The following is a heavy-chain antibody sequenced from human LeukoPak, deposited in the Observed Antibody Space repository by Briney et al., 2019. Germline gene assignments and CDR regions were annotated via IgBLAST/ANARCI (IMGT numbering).Heavy chain of an antibody. CDR3: ARYHEGYCSGGSCYGGYAFDI. CDR1: GGTFSSYG. V-gene: IGHV3-33*01. CDR2: IWYDGSNK. D-gene: IGHD2-15*01. J-gene: IGHJ3*02. Sequence: SCKASGGTFSSYGMHWVRQAPGKGLEWVAVIWYDGSNKYYADSVKGRFTISRDNSKNTLYLQMNSLRAEDTAVYYCARYHEGYCSGGSCYGGYAFDIWGQGTMVTVSS.